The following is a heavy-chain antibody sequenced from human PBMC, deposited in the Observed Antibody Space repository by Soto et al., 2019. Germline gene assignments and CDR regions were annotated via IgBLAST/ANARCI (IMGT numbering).Heavy chain of an antibody. D-gene: IGHD1-26*01. J-gene: IGHJ4*02. Sequence: QLQLQESGPGLVEPSETLSLTCTVSGGSMSSSSYYWGWIRQPPGKGLEWIGSVYYSGTTYYNPSLKRRVTTSVDTSKSQFSLKLSSVTAADTAVYYCARQWHSGNYPDYFDYWGQGTLVTVSS. CDR2: VYYSGTT. CDR3: ARQWHSGNYPDYFDY. CDR1: GGSMSSSSYY. V-gene: IGHV4-39*01.